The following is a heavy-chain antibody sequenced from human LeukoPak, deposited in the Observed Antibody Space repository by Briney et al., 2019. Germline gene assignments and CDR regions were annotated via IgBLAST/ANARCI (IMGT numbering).Heavy chain of an antibody. Sequence: GGSLRPSCAASGFTFDDYAMHWVRQAPGKGLEWVSGISWNSGSIGYADSVKGRFTISRDNAKNSLYLQMNSLRAEDMALYYCAKGLYYDSSGSDAFDIWGQGTMVTVSS. CDR2: ISWNSGSI. J-gene: IGHJ3*02. V-gene: IGHV3-9*03. D-gene: IGHD3-22*01. CDR3: AKGLYYDSSGSDAFDI. CDR1: GFTFDDYA.